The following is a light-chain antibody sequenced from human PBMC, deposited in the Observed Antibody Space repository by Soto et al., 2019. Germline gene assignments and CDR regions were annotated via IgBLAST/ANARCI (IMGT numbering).Light chain of an antibody. CDR3: QSYDSSLSGFGV. Sequence: QSVLTQPPSVSGAPGQRVTISCTGSSSNIGAGYDVHWYQQLPGTSPKLLIYGNNNRPSGVPDRFSGSKSGTSASLAITGLQAEDEADYYCQSYDSSLSGFGVFGGGTKVTVL. CDR2: GNN. J-gene: IGLJ3*02. V-gene: IGLV1-40*01. CDR1: SSNIGAGYD.